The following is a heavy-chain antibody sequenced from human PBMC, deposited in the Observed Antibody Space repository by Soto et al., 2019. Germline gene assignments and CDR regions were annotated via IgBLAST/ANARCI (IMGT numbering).Heavy chain of an antibody. Sequence: ASVKVSCKASGYTFTGYYMHWVRQAPGQGLEWMGWINPNSGGTNYAQKFQGWVTMTRDTSISTAYMELSRLRSDDTAVYYCARLYSSSSGRYFDYCGQGTLVTVSS. V-gene: IGHV1-2*04. J-gene: IGHJ4*02. CDR1: GYTFTGYY. D-gene: IGHD6-6*01. CDR2: INPNSGGT. CDR3: ARLYSSSSGRYFDY.